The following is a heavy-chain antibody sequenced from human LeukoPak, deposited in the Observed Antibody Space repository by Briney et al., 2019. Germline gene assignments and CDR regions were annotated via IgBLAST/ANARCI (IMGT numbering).Heavy chain of an antibody. V-gene: IGHV3-23*01. J-gene: IGHJ3*02. CDR2: IDYSGDSP. Sequence: PGGSLRLSCTGSGFTLSSYEMTWIRQAAGKGLKWVSSIDYSGDSPYYADSVKGRFTMSRDNSKNTLYLQMNSLRAEDTAVYYCARGGSYLSAFDIWGQGTMVTVSS. CDR3: ARGGSYLSAFDI. D-gene: IGHD1-26*01. CDR1: GFTLSSYE.